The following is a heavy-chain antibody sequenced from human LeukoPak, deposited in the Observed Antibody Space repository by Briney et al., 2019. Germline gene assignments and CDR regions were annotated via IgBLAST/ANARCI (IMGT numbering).Heavy chain of an antibody. V-gene: IGHV3-23*01. CDR1: GFTLRYG. CDR2: VSGSGGST. D-gene: IGHD1-20*01. J-gene: IGHJ5*02. Sequence: GGSLRLSCAASGFTLRYGMSWVRQAPGRGLEWVSAVSGSGGSTDYADSVKGRFTISRDTSKDTMYLQLNSLRPEDTAVYYCVRVISGTPNWFDPWGRGTLVTVSS. CDR3: VRVISGTPNWFDP.